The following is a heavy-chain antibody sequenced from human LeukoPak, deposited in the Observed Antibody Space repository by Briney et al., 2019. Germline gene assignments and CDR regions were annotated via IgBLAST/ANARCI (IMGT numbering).Heavy chain of an antibody. J-gene: IGHJ4*02. Sequence: PGGSLRLSCAASGFTFSSYGMLWVRQAPGKGLEWVAVISYDGSNKYYADSVKGRFTISRDNSKNTLYLQMNSLRAEDTAVYCCAKDPGRGVMDYWGQGTLVTVSS. CDR3: AKDPGRGVMDY. V-gene: IGHV3-30*18. D-gene: IGHD3-10*01. CDR1: GFTFSSYG. CDR2: ISYDGSNK.